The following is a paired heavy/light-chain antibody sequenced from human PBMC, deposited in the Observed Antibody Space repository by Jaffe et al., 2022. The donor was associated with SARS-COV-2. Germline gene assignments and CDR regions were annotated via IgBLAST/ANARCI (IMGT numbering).Heavy chain of an antibody. CDR1: GGSISSSY. CDR2: ISYSGNT. D-gene: IGHD4-4*01. Sequence: QVQLQESGPGLVKPSETLSLTCTVSGGSISSSYWSWIRQPPGKGLEWIGYISYSGNTNYNPSLKSRLTISVDTSNNQFSLRLSSVTAADTAVYYCATYDHSNFLAFWGQGTLVTVSS. CDR3: ATYDHSNFLAF. J-gene: IGHJ4*02. V-gene: IGHV4-59*01.
Light chain of an antibody. Sequence: EIVLTQSPATLSLSPGERVTLSCRASQSVSNYLAWYQQKPGQAPRLLIYNAYTRATGIPARFSGSGSGTDFTLTISSLEPEDFAVYYCQHRSNWPFTFGGGTKVEIK. V-gene: IGKV3-11*01. CDR3: QHRSNWPFT. CDR1: QSVSNY. J-gene: IGKJ4*01. CDR2: NAY.